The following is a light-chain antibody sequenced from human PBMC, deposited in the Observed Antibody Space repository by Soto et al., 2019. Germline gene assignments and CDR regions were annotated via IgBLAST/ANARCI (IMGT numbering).Light chain of an antibody. CDR2: AAA. V-gene: IGKV3-15*01. CDR1: QSVGRA. Sequence: EIVMTQSPATLSVSPGETATLSCRASQSVGRAVAWYQHKPGQAPRHLIVAAAISTTGVLRRFSVGGSRTEFTLATSGLQSEDFAIYYCQQYRNWPPLTFGGGTTVAIK. CDR3: QQYRNWPPLT. J-gene: IGKJ4*01.